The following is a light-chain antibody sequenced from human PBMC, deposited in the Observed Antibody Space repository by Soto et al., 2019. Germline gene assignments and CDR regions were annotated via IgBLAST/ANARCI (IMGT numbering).Light chain of an antibody. Sequence: QSVLPQPPSASGSPGQSVTISCTGTSSDVGNYNYVSWYQHHPGKAPKLMIFEVSKRPSGVPDSFSGSKSGNTASLTVSGLQAEDEADYYCTSYAGSNNLLFGGGTKLTVL. CDR2: EVS. V-gene: IGLV2-8*01. CDR3: TSYAGSNNLL. CDR1: SSDVGNYNY. J-gene: IGLJ2*01.